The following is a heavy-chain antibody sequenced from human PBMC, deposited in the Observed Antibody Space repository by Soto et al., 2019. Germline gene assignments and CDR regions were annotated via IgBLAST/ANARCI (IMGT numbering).Heavy chain of an antibody. Sequence: GASVKVSCKASGGTFSSYAISWVRQAPGQGLEWMGGIIPIFGTANYAQKFQGRVTITADESTSTAYMELSSLRSEDTAVYYCARDVWFGELSEGSWFDPWGQGTLVTVS. CDR3: ARDVWFGELSEGSWFDP. CDR2: IIPIFGTA. V-gene: IGHV1-69*13. D-gene: IGHD3-10*01. J-gene: IGHJ5*02. CDR1: GGTFSSYA.